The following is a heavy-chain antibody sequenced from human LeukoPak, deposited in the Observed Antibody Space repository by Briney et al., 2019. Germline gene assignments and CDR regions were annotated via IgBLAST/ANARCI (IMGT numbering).Heavy chain of an antibody. CDR2: VSTSGGST. V-gene: IGHV3-23*01. J-gene: IGHJ4*02. Sequence: GGSLRLSCAAYGFTFSNYAMNWVRQAPGKGLEWVSGVSTSGGSTYYADSVKGRFTISRDNSKNTLHLQMNSLRAEDTAIYYCAKQAYDSPRTDFDYWGQGTLVTVSS. CDR3: AKQAYDSPRTDFDY. D-gene: IGHD3-22*01. CDR1: GFTFSNYA.